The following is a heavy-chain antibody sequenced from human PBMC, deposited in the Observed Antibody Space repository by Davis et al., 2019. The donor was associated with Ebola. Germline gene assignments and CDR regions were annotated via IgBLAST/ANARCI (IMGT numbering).Heavy chain of an antibody. D-gene: IGHD5-12*01. Sequence: GGSLRLSCAASGFSFSSYWMSWVRQAPGKGLEWVANINQDGSQINYVDSMRGRFTISRDNAKNSLYLQMNSLRVEDTALYYCARLPSGVGRALDYWGHGTLVTVSS. CDR2: INQDGSQI. CDR1: GFSFSSYW. CDR3: ARLPSGVGRALDY. V-gene: IGHV3-7*01. J-gene: IGHJ4*01.